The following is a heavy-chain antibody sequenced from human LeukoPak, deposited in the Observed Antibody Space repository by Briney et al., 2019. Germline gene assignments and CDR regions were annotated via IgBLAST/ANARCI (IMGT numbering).Heavy chain of an antibody. J-gene: IGHJ6*03. V-gene: IGHV3-53*01. CDR3: ARDKGRSLLWFGELSASYMDV. CDR2: IYSGGST. D-gene: IGHD3-10*01. Sequence: GGSLRLSCAASGFTVSSNYMSWVRQAPGKGLEWVSLIYSGGSTYYADSVKGRFTISRDNAKNSLYLQMNSLRAEDTAVYYCARDKGRSLLWFGELSASYMDVWGKGTTVTISS. CDR1: GFTVSSNY.